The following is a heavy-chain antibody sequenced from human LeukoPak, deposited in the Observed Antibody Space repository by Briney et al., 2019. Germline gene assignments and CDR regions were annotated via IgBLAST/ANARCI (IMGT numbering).Heavy chain of an antibody. J-gene: IGHJ4*02. CDR2: IYGDGSST. Sequence: GGSLRLSCAASGFTFSTYWMHWVRQAPGKGLLWVSRIYGDGSSTSYADSVKGRFTISRDNAKNTLYLQMNSLRAEDTAAYYCANAPRGRDGYNNDYWGQGTLVTVSS. D-gene: IGHD5-24*01. V-gene: IGHV3-74*01. CDR3: ANAPRGRDGYNNDY. CDR1: GFTFSTYW.